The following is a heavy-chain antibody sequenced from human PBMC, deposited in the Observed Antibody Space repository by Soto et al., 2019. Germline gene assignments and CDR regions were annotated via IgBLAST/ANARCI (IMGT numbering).Heavy chain of an antibody. Sequence: SETLSLTCTVSGGSVSSGSYYWSWIRQPPGKGLEWIGYIYYSGSTNYNPSLKSRVTISVDTSKNQFSLKLSSVTAADTAVYYCARRCHYYYDSSGYWNDAFDIWGQGTMVNRLL. CDR3: ARRCHYYYDSSGYWNDAFDI. CDR1: GGSVSSGSYY. V-gene: IGHV4-61*01. D-gene: IGHD3-22*01. CDR2: IYYSGST. J-gene: IGHJ3*02.